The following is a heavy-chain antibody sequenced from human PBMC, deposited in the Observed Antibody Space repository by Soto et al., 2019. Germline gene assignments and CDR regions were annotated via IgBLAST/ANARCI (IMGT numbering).Heavy chain of an antibody. CDR1: GYTFTRYG. D-gene: IGHD2-8*01. CDR2: ISGYNGDT. J-gene: IGHJ6*02. Sequence: QGQLVQSGAEVKKPGASVKVSCKASGYTFTRYGISWVRQAPGQGLEWMGWISGYNGDTKYAQKFQGRVTMTIETSTTTACMGRRSLTSDDTAVYYCAKNGQPPYYYYGLDVWGQGTTVTVSS. V-gene: IGHV1-18*01. CDR3: AKNGQPPYYYYGLDV.